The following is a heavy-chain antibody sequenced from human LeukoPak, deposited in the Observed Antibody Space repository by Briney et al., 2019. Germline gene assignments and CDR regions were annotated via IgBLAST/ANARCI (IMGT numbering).Heavy chain of an antibody. CDR2: IIPIFGTA. D-gene: IGHD1-26*01. CDR1: GGTFSSYA. CDR3: ARDFGSGSPI. V-gene: IGHV1-69*05. Sequence: GASVKVSCKASGGTFSSYAISWVRQAPGQGLEWMGGIIPIFGTANYAQKFQGRVTITTDESTSTAYMELSSLRSEDTAVYYCARDFGSGSPIWGQGTMVTVSS. J-gene: IGHJ3*02.